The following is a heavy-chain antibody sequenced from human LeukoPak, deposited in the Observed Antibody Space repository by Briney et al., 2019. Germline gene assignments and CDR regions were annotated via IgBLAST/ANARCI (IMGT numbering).Heavy chain of an antibody. V-gene: IGHV3-53*01. D-gene: IGHD2-15*01. Sequence: PGGSLRPSCAASGFTVSSNYMSWVRQAPGKGLEWVSVIYSGGSTYYADSVKGRFTTSRDNSKNTLYLQMNSLRAEDTAVYYCARDVVRYCSGGSCHANDYWGQGTLVTVSS. CDR2: IYSGGST. CDR3: ARDVVRYCSGGSCHANDY. J-gene: IGHJ4*02. CDR1: GFTVSSNY.